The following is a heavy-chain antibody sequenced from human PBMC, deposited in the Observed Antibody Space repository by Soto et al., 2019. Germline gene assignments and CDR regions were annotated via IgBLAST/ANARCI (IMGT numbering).Heavy chain of an antibody. D-gene: IGHD3-16*02. V-gene: IGHV1-3*01. CDR2: INAGNGNT. J-gene: IGHJ5*02. CDR3: ARDPQYYDYIWGSYPFGWFDP. Sequence: GASVKVSCKASGYTFTSYAMHWVRQAPGQRLEWMGWINAGNGNTKYSQKFQGRVTITRDTPASTAYMELSSLRSEDTAVYYCARDPQYYDYIWGSYPFGWFDPWGQGTLVTVSS. CDR1: GYTFTSYA.